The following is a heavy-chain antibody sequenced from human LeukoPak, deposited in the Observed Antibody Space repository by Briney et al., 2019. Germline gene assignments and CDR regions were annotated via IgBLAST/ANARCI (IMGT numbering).Heavy chain of an antibody. Sequence: SETLSLTCTVSGGSISSYYWSWIRQPPGKGLEWIGYIYYSGSTNYNPSLKSRVTISVDTSKNQFSQKLSSVTAADTAVYYCARQGSGSYYNSKAYYYYGMDVWGQGTTLTVSS. CDR2: IYYSGST. CDR3: ARQGSGSYYNSKAYYYYGMDV. D-gene: IGHD3-10*01. CDR1: GGSISSYY. V-gene: IGHV4-59*08. J-gene: IGHJ6*02.